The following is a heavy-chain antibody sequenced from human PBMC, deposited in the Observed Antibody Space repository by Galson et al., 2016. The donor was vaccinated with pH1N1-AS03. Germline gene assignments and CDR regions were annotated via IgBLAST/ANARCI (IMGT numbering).Heavy chain of an antibody. Sequence: SVKVSCKASGYTFISYVMHWVRQAPGQRLEWMGWINAGNGNTTYSQSFQGRVTITRDTSESKAYMELSSLRSEDTAVYYCARSDYGDYVDYWGQGTLVTVSS. CDR1: GYTFISYV. V-gene: IGHV1-3*01. D-gene: IGHD4-17*01. CDR3: ARSDYGDYVDY. J-gene: IGHJ4*02. CDR2: INAGNGNT.